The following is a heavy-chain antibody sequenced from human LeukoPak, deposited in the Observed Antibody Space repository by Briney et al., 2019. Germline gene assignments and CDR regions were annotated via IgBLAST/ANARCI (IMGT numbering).Heavy chain of an antibody. CDR2: IYSGGST. V-gene: IGHV3-66*01. D-gene: IGHD3-22*01. CDR1: GFIVSSNY. J-gene: IGHJ4*02. Sequence: GGSLRLSCAASGFIVSSNYMSWVRQAPGKGLEWVSIIYSGGSTYYADSVKGRFTISRDNSKNTLYLQMNSLRAEDTAVYYCATPGGPNSYDNSNGKYWGQGTLVTVSS. CDR3: ATPGGPNSYDNSNGKY.